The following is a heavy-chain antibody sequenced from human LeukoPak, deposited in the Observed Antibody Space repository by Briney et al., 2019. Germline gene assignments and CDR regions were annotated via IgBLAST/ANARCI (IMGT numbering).Heavy chain of an antibody. CDR1: GFTFSSYS. D-gene: IGHD5-18*01. CDR3: ARVTAMARNVGYYFDY. CDR2: ISSSSSYI. J-gene: IGHJ4*02. Sequence: PGGSLRLSCAASGFTFSSYSMNWVRQAPGKGLEWVSSISSSSSYIYYADSVKGRFTISRDNAKNSLYLQMNSLRAEDTAVYYCARVTAMARNVGYYFDYWGQGTLVTVS. V-gene: IGHV3-21*01.